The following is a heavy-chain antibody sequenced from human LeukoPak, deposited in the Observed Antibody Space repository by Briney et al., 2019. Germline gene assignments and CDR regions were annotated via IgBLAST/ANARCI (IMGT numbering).Heavy chain of an antibody. V-gene: IGHV4-4*09. Sequence: SETLSLTCTVSGGSISSYYWSWIRQPPGKGLEWIGYIYTSGSTYYNPSLKSRVAMSVDTSKNQFSLNLSSVTAADTAVYYCARRNPHYWYFALWGRGTLVTVSS. CDR2: IYTSGST. D-gene: IGHD3-10*01. J-gene: IGHJ2*01. CDR1: GGSISSYY. CDR3: ARRNPHYWYFAL.